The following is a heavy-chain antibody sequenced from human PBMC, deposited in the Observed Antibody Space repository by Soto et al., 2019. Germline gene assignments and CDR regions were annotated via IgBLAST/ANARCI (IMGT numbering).Heavy chain of an antibody. V-gene: IGHV3-23*01. Sequence: GGSLRLSCAASGFIFNNYAMSWVRQAPGKGLEWVSSMSGSGGRTSYTDSVKGRFTISRDTSKNTLYLQMNSLRGEDTALYYCANQALLQMLWGQGTQVTVSS. CDR1: GFIFNNYA. J-gene: IGHJ4*02. CDR2: MSGSGGRT. CDR3: ANQALLQML. D-gene: IGHD2-15*01.